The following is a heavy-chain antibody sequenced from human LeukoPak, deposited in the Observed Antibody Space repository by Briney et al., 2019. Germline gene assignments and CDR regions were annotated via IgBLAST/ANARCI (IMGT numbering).Heavy chain of an antibody. Sequence: GGSLRLSCAASGFTFSSYGMHWVRQAPGKGLEWVAVISYDGSNKYYADSVKGRFTISRDNSKNTLYLQMNSLRAEDTAVYYCAREGREADIVVVEALFDIWGQGTMVTVSS. CDR1: GFTFSSYG. V-gene: IGHV3-30*03. J-gene: IGHJ3*02. D-gene: IGHD2-2*01. CDR3: AREGREADIVVVEALFDI. CDR2: ISYDGSNK.